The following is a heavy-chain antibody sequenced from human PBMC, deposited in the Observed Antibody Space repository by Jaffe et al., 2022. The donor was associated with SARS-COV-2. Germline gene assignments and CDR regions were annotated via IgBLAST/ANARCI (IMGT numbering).Heavy chain of an antibody. CDR3: ARHGTTSWLRSGVWFDP. Sequence: QVQLQESGPGLVKPSETLSLTCTVSGGSIGTTFYYWGWIRQPPGKGLEWIGSIYYAGGTYYNPSLKSRVTIFVDTSKNQFSLKLTSVTAADTAVYYCARHGTTSWLRSGVWFDPWGQGTLVTVSS. V-gene: IGHV4-39*01. D-gene: IGHD2-2*01. CDR2: IYYAGGT. CDR1: GGSIGTTFYY. J-gene: IGHJ5*02.